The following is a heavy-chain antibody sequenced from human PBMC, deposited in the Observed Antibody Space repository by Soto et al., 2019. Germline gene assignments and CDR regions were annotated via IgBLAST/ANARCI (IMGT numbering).Heavy chain of an antibody. V-gene: IGHV1-69*12. CDR2: ISPLFGVP. J-gene: IGHJ4*02. CDR3: ARAYSSGWSGECDY. D-gene: IGHD6-19*01. Sequence: QVQLVQSGAEVKKPGSSVKVSCKSSGGTFSSYAINWVRQAPGQGLEWMGGISPLFGVPNYAQKFQGRVTITAGDSTTTAYMELSSLRAEDMAVYYCARAYSSGWSGECDYWDQGILVTVSS. CDR1: GGTFSSYA.